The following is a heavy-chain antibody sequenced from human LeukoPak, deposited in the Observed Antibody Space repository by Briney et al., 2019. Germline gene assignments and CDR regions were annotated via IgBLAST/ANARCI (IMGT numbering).Heavy chain of an antibody. V-gene: IGHV3-21*01. D-gene: IGHD3-10*01. CDR2: ISSSSSYI. J-gene: IGHJ4*02. CDR3: ATPVLLDPQPYDY. CDR1: GFTFSSYS. Sequence: PGGSLRLSCAASGFTFSSYSMNWVRQAPGKGLEWVSSISSSSSYIYSADSMEGRFTISRDNAKNSLYLQMNSLRAEDTAVYYCATPVLLDPQPYDYWGQGTLVTVSS.